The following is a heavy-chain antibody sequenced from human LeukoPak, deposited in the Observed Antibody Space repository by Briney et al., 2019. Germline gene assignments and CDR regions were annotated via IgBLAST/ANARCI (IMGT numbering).Heavy chain of an antibody. CDR3: ARQKWEQQGRDYYFNGLDV. CDR2: IYTSGST. D-gene: IGHD1/OR15-1a*01. V-gene: IGHV4-4*07. J-gene: IGHJ6*02. Sequence: SETLSHTCTVSGGSISSYYWSWIRQPAGKGLEWIGRIYTSGSTNYNPSLKSRVTMSVDTSKNQFSLKLTSVTAADTAVYYCARQKWEQQGRDYYFNGLDVWGPGTTVIVSS. CDR1: GGSISSYY.